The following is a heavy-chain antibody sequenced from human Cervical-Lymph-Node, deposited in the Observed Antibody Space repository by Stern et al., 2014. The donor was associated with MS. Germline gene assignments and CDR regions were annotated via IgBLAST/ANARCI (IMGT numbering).Heavy chain of an antibody. Sequence: VQLVQSGAEGKNPGSSVRVSCRASGGTFNNYAISWVRQAPGQRLEWMGGIIPSYGTADYSEKFQGRLTITADESTSTFYMDLRSLMSDDTAVYYCAGCPGAVVAGFATWFDPWGQGTLVTVSS. J-gene: IGHJ5*02. V-gene: IGHV1-69*01. CDR1: GGTFNNYA. CDR2: IIPSYGTA. CDR3: AGCPGAVVAGFATWFDP. D-gene: IGHD6-19*01.